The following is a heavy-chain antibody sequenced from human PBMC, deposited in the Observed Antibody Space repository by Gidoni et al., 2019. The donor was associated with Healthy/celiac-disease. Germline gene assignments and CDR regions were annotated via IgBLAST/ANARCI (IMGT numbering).Heavy chain of an antibody. J-gene: IGHJ3*02. V-gene: IGHV3-73*02. Sequence: EVQLVESGGGLVRPGGSLKLSCSAPGFTFSGSAMHWVRQASGKGLEWVGRIRSKANSYATAYAASVKGRFTISRDDSKNTAYLQMNSLKTEDTAVYYCTSSGAFDIWGQGTMVTVSS. CDR3: TSSGAFDI. CDR2: IRSKANSYAT. CDR1: GFTFSGSA.